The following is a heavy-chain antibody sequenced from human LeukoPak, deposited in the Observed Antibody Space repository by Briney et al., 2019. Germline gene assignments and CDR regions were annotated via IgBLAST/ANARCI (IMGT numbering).Heavy chain of an antibody. CDR1: GGSISSYY. V-gene: IGHV4-59*12. D-gene: IGHD6-13*01. CDR2: IYYSGRT. CDR3: ARPTRGAAAGRAYYYYYYMDV. Sequence: SETLSLTCTVSGGSISSYYWSWIRQPPGKGLEWIGYIYYSGRTSYNPSLKSRVTISVDTSKNQFSLKLSSVTAADTAVYYCARPTRGAAAGRAYYYYYYMDVWGKGTTVTISS. J-gene: IGHJ6*03.